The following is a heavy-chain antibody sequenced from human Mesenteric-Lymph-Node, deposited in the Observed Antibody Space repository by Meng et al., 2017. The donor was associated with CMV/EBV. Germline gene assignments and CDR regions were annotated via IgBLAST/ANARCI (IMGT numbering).Heavy chain of an antibody. CDR3: ARDTYYYDSSGYASVDF. D-gene: IGHD3-22*01. CDR2: INPNSGDSDDT. CDR1: FTACY. J-gene: IGHJ4*02. V-gene: IGHV1-2*02. Sequence: FTACYIHWVRQAPGQGLEWMGWINPNSGDSDDTSYAQRFQGRVTMNRDTSITTAYMELSRLTSDDTAVYYCARDTYYYDSSGYASVDFWGQGTLVTVSS.